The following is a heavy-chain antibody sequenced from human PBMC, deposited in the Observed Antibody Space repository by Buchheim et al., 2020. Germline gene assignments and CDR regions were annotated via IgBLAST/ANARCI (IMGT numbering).Heavy chain of an antibody. V-gene: IGHV3-48*04. D-gene: IGHD2-2*02. CDR2: ISSSSSTI. J-gene: IGHJ5*02. CDR3: ARDLIPAAISWFDP. Sequence: EVQLVESGGGLVQPGGSLRLSCAASGFTFSSYSMNWVRQAPGKGLEWVSYISSSSSTIYYADSVKGRFTISRDNAQNYLYLQMNSLRAEDTAVYYCARDLIPAAISWFDPWGQGTL. CDR1: GFTFSSYS.